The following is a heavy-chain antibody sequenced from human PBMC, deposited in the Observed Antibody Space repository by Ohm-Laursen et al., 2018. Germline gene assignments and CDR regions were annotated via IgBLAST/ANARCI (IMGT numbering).Heavy chain of an antibody. Sequence: ASVKVSCKASGYTFTSYYMHRVRQAPGQGLEWMGIINPNSGGTNYAQKFQGRVTMTRDTSISTAYMELSSLRSEDTAVYYCARGDTAMVSPDYWGQGTLVTVSS. CDR2: INPNSGGT. CDR1: GYTFTSYY. CDR3: ARGDTAMVSPDY. J-gene: IGHJ4*02. V-gene: IGHV1-2*02. D-gene: IGHD5-18*01.